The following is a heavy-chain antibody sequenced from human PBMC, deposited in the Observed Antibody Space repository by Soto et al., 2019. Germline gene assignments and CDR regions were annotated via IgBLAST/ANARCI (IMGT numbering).Heavy chain of an antibody. CDR2: IFSNDEK. J-gene: IGHJ6*02. V-gene: IGHV2-26*01. Sequence: QVTLKESGPVLVKPTETLTLTCTVSGFSLSNARMGVSWIRQPPGKALEWLAHIFSNDEKSYSTSLKSRLTISKDTSKSQVVLTMTNMDPVDTATYCCARTPFDGLYRPNYGMDVWGQGTTVTVSS. D-gene: IGHD3-9*01. CDR3: ARTPFDGLYRPNYGMDV. CDR1: GFSLSNARMG.